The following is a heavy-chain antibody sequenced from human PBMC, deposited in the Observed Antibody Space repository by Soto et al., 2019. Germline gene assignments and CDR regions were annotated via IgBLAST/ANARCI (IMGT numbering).Heavy chain of an antibody. CDR3: ARVRQNYGDFDY. D-gene: IGHD4-17*01. CDR1: GFTFSKYA. J-gene: IGHJ4*02. V-gene: IGHV3-64*01. CDR2: ISGNGGST. Sequence: EVQLVESGGGLVQPGGSLRLSCAASGFTFSKYAIHWVRQAPGKGLEYVSGISGNGGSTYYANSVKGRFTISRDNSKNTLYLQMGSLRAEDMAVYYCARVRQNYGDFDYWGQGTLVIVSS.